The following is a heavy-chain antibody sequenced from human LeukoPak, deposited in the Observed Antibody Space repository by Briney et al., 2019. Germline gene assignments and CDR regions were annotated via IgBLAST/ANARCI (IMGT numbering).Heavy chain of an antibody. Sequence: ASVKVSCKASGYTFTSYYMHWVRQAPGQGLEWMGIINPSGGSTSYAQKFQGRVTMTRDTSTSTVYMELSSLRSEDTAVYYCARVGEGSGSNYFHFDYWGQGTLVTVSS. J-gene: IGHJ4*02. D-gene: IGHD3-3*01. CDR2: INPSGGST. CDR3: ARVGEGSGSNYFHFDY. V-gene: IGHV1-46*01. CDR1: GYTFTSYY.